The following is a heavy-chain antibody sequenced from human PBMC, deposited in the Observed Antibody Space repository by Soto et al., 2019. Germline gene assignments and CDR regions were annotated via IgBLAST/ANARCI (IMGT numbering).Heavy chain of an antibody. Sequence: QVQLVQSGAEVKQPGASVKVSCKASGYTFTNYGFTWVRQAPGQGLGWLGWISTYNGNTKHAQKVQGRLTMTTETSTRTANMELTSLRSDDTALYYCARTTVTASYYYMDIWGKGSTVTVSS. J-gene: IGHJ6*03. CDR3: ARTTVTASYYYMDI. D-gene: IGHD4-17*01. CDR1: GYTFTNYG. CDR2: ISTYNGNT. V-gene: IGHV1-18*01.